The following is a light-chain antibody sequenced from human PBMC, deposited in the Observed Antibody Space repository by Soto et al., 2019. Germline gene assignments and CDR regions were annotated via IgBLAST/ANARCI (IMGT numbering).Light chain of an antibody. CDR1: QSISRS. J-gene: IGKJ5*01. CDR3: QQYDNWPPIT. Sequence: EIVMTQSPATLSVSPGERATLSCRASQSISRSLAWYQQKPGQAPSLLIYDSSTRATGIPARFSGSGSGTEFTLTISSLQSEDFAVYYCQQYDNWPPITFGQGTRLEMK. V-gene: IGKV3-15*01. CDR2: DSS.